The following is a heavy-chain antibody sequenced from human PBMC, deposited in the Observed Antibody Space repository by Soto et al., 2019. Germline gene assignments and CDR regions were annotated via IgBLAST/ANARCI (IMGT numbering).Heavy chain of an antibody. CDR2: TYYSAST. V-gene: IGHV4-59*01. Sequence: QVQLQQSGPGLVKPSETLSLTCTVSGGSISSYYWSWIRQPPGKGLEWIGYTYYSASTHYNPSLKSRVTITVDTSERQLSRIPSSVTAADAALYYSAIVDAAMANAFDIWGQGTMVVVSS. CDR1: GGSISSYY. D-gene: IGHD5-18*01. J-gene: IGHJ3*02. CDR3: AIVDAAMANAFDI.